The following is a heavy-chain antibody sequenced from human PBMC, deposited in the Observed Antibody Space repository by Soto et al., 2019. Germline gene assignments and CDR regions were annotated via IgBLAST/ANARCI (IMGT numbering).Heavy chain of an antibody. Sequence: PGGSLRLSCAASGFTXSSYSMNWVCQAPGKGLEWVSSISSSSSYIYYADSVKGRFTISRDNAKNSLYLQMNSLRAEDTAVYYCAREVTIFGVAHRGMDVWGQGTTVTVS. CDR1: GFTXSSYS. D-gene: IGHD3-3*01. V-gene: IGHV3-21*01. CDR3: AREVTIFGVAHRGMDV. J-gene: IGHJ6*02. CDR2: ISSSSSYI.